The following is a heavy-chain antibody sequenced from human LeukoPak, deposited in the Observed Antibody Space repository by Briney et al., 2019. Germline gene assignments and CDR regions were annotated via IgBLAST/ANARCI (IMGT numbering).Heavy chain of an antibody. Sequence: SETLSLTCSVSAGSISSSNYYWGWIRQPPGKGLEWIGSIYYSGRTYYNPSLKSRVTISVDTSKKQFSLKLNSVTAADTAVYYCARSTYYYDSSGYFVGYFQHWGQGTLVTVSS. D-gene: IGHD3-22*01. CDR2: IYYSGRT. J-gene: IGHJ1*01. V-gene: IGHV4-39*07. CDR1: AGSISSSNYY. CDR3: ARSTYYYDSSGYFVGYFQH.